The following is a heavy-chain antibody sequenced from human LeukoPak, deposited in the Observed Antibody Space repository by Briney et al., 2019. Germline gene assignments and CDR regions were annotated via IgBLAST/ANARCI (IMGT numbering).Heavy chain of an antibody. J-gene: IGHJ4*02. CDR1: GFTFSSYA. CDR2: ISGSGGST. Sequence: PGGSLRLSCAASGFTFSSYAMSWVRQAPGKGLEWVSAISGSGGSTYYADSVKGRFTISRDNSKNTLYLQMNSLRAEDTAVYYCASGEGVIGEFDYWGQGTLVTVSS. CDR3: ASGEGVIGEFDY. V-gene: IGHV3-23*01. D-gene: IGHD3-16*02.